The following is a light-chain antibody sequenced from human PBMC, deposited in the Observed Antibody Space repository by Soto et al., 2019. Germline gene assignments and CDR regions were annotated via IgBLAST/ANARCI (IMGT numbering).Light chain of an antibody. Sequence: EIVMTQSPVTLSVSPGERATLSCRASQSVRRNLAWYQQKPGQAPRLLISGASTRATGIPARFSGSGSGTEFTLTISSLQPEDFAVYYCQQYDNWPPLTFGGGTKVEIK. CDR3: QQYDNWPPLT. CDR1: QSVRRN. CDR2: GAS. J-gene: IGKJ4*01. V-gene: IGKV3-15*01.